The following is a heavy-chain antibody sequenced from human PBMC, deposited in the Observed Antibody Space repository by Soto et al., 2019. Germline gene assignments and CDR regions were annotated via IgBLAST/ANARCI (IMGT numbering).Heavy chain of an antibody. V-gene: IGHV3-7*01. Sequence: PEGSLRLSCVASGFTFSRQWMYCFRRTPGQGLEFVAKISPDGSSKDYVDSVKGRFTISRDNAKNSLYLQMNTLRAEDTAVYYCARGFRSPPDYWGQGTLVTVSS. CDR2: ISPDGSSK. J-gene: IGHJ4*02. CDR3: ARGFRSPPDY. CDR1: GFTFSRQW.